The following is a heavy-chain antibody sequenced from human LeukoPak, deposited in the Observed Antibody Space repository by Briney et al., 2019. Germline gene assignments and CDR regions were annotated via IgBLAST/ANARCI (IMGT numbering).Heavy chain of an antibody. D-gene: IGHD3-22*01. CDR3: AKDLGDSSGYYAQTGNFDY. V-gene: IGHV3-23*01. CDR1: GLTFRDHG. J-gene: IGHJ4*02. CDR2: ISGSGGST. Sequence: GGSLRLSCAASGLTFRDHGMAWVRQAAGKGLEWVSTISGSGGSTYYADSVKGRFTISRDNSKNTLYLQMNSLRAEDTAVYYCAKDLGDSSGYYAQTGNFDYWGQGTLVTVSS.